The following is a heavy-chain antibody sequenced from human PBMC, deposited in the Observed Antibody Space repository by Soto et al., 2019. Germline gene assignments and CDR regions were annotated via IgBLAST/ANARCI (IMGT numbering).Heavy chain of an antibody. J-gene: IGHJ4*02. D-gene: IGHD6-13*01. CDR1: GGSISSSNW. V-gene: IGHV4-4*02. CDR2: IYHSGST. Sequence: SETLSLTCAVSGGSISSSNWWSWVRQPPGKGLEWIGEIYHSGSTNYNPSLKSRVTISVDKSKNQFSLKLSSVTAADTAVYYCARVTAAGIINYFDYWGQGTLVTVSS. CDR3: ARVTAAGIINYFDY.